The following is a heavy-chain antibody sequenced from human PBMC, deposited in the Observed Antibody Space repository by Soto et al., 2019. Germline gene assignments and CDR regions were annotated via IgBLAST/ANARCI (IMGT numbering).Heavy chain of an antibody. CDR1: GGSIIRGDYY. CDR2: IYYSGST. CDR3: ARLYSSGWYVDY. V-gene: IGHV4-30-4*01. D-gene: IGHD6-19*01. Sequence: SETLSLTCTVSGGSIIRGDYYWIWIRQPPGKGLEWIGYIYYSGSTYYNPSLKSRVTISVDTSKNQFSLKLSSVTAADTAVYYCARLYSSGWYVDYWGQGTLVTVSS. J-gene: IGHJ4*02.